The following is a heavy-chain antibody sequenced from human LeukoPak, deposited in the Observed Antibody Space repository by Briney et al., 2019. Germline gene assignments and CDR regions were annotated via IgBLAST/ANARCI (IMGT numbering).Heavy chain of an antibody. V-gene: IGHV3-33*03. Sequence: GRSLRLSCTASGFTFSNYGIHWVRQAPGKKLEWVAVIFHDGSKTYYGESVKGRFTTSRDNSRNTVYLQMNSLTADDTAVYYCAKDQAYYFSFADYWGQGSLVTVSS. D-gene: IGHD2/OR15-2a*01. J-gene: IGHJ4*02. CDR1: GFTFSNYG. CDR2: IFHDGSKT. CDR3: AKDQAYYFSFADY.